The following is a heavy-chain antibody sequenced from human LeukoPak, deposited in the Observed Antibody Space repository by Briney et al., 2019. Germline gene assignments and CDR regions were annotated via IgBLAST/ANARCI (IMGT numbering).Heavy chain of an antibody. Sequence: EASVKVSCKASGYTFSNYAMHWVRQAPGQRLEWMGWINAGNGNTKYSQKFQGRVTITRDTSASTAYMELSSLRSEDTAVYYCARDTPDDSFDYWGQGTLVTVSS. J-gene: IGHJ4*02. V-gene: IGHV1-3*01. CDR2: INAGNGNT. D-gene: IGHD3-16*01. CDR3: ARDTPDDSFDY. CDR1: GYTFSNYA.